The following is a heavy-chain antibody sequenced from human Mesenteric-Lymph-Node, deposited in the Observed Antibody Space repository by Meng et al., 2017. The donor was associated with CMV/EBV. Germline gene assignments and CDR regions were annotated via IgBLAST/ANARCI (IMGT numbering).Heavy chain of an antibody. J-gene: IGHJ5*02. CDR1: GFTFSSYA. V-gene: IGHV3-23*01. D-gene: IGHD2-15*01. Sequence: GESLKISCAASGFTFSSYAMSWVRQAPGKGLEWVSAISGSGGSTYYADSVKGRFTISRDKSKNTLYLQMNSLRAEDTAVYYCAKDSAATVVWFDPWGQGTLVTVSS. CDR2: ISGSGGST. CDR3: AKDSAATVVWFDP.